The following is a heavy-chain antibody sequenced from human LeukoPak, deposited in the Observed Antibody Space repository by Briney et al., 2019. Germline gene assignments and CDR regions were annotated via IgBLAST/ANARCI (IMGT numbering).Heavy chain of an antibody. CDR1: GFTFSSYG. D-gene: IGHD3-10*01. V-gene: IGHV3-30*02. Sequence: GGSLRLSCAASGFTFSSYGMHWVRQAPGKGLEWVAFIRYDGSNKYYADSVKGRFTISGDNSKNTLYLQMNSLTAEDPAVYYCAKALYGSGSHQGFDYWGQGTLVTVSS. CDR2: IRYDGSNK. J-gene: IGHJ4*02. CDR3: AKALYGSGSHQGFDY.